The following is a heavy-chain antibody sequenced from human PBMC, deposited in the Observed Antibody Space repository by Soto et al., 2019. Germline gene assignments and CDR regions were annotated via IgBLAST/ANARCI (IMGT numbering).Heavy chain of an antibody. CDR2: VSHDGRNT. CDR3: GKGGRQWLVTSDFNY. V-gene: IGHV3-30*18. J-gene: IGHJ4*02. CDR1: GFTFSDYA. D-gene: IGHD6-19*01. Sequence: GGSLRLSCAASGFTFSDYAMHWVRQAPGKGLEWVAVVSHDGRNTHYADSVKGRFTISRDSSKNTVSLEMTSLRADDTAVYYCGKGGRQWLVTSDFNYWGQGALVTVSS.